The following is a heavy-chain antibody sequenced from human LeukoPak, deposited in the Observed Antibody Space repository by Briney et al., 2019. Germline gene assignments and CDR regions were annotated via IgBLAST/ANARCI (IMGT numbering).Heavy chain of an antibody. CDR1: GFTVSSNY. V-gene: IGHV3-66*01. D-gene: IGHD3-22*01. Sequence: GGSLRLSCAASGFTVSSNYMSWVRQAPGKGPEWVSVIYSGGSTYYADSVKGRFTISRDNSKNTLYLQMNSLRAEDTAVYYCARVQYYYDSSGYDYWGQGTLVTVSS. J-gene: IGHJ4*02. CDR3: ARVQYYYDSSGYDY. CDR2: IYSGGST.